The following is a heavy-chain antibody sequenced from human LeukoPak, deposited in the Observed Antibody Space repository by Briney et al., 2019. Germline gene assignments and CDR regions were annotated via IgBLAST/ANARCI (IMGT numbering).Heavy chain of an antibody. V-gene: IGHV1-18*04. Sequence: ASVKVSCKASGYTFTSYGISWVRQAPGQGLEWMGWISAYNGNTNYAQKFQGRVTITADKSTSTAYMELSSLRSEDTAVYYCARDSDYYGSGSYQEADYWGQGTLVTVSS. CDR3: ARDSDYYGSGSYQEADY. CDR1: GYTFTSYG. J-gene: IGHJ4*02. CDR2: ISAYNGNT. D-gene: IGHD3-10*01.